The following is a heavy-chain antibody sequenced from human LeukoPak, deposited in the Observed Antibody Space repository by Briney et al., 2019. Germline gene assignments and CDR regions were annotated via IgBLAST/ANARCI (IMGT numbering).Heavy chain of an antibody. CDR2: ISGSGGST. V-gene: IGHV3-23*01. J-gene: IGHJ5*02. D-gene: IGHD6-13*01. CDR3: AKDQTSSSWYSNWFDP. Sequence: GGSLRLSCAASGFTFSSYAMSWVRQAPGKGLEWVSAISGSGGSTYYADSVKGRFTISRDNSKNTLYLQMNSLRAEDTAVYYCAKDQTSSSWYSNWFDPWGQGTLVTVSS. CDR1: GFTFSSYA.